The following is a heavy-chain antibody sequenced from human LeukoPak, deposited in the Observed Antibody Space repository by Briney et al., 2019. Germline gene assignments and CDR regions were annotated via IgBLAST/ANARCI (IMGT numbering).Heavy chain of an antibody. J-gene: IGHJ4*02. V-gene: IGHV4-31*03. CDR2: IYYSGST. CDR3: ARWNNYDFWSGYYTPPLQFFDY. D-gene: IGHD3-3*01. Sequence: PSETLSLTCTVSGGSISSGGYYWSWIRPPPGKGLEWVGYIYYSGSTYYNPSLKSRVTISVDTSKNQFSLKLSSVTAADAAVYYCARWNNYDFWSGYYTPPLQFFDYWGQGTLVTVSS. CDR1: GGSISSGGYY.